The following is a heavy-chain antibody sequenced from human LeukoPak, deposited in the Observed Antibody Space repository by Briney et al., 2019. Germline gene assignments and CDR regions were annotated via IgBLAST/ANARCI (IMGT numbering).Heavy chain of an antibody. Sequence: GRSLRLSCAASGFTFSSYSMNWVRQAPGKGLEWVSSISTTGNYIHYADSVKGRFTISRDNAKNSLYLQMNSLGAEDTAVYYCARALVNYCTGGSCYFHYWGQGTLVTVSS. CDR1: GFTFSSYS. D-gene: IGHD2-15*01. CDR2: ISTTGNYI. J-gene: IGHJ4*02. V-gene: IGHV3-21*01. CDR3: ARALVNYCTGGSCYFHY.